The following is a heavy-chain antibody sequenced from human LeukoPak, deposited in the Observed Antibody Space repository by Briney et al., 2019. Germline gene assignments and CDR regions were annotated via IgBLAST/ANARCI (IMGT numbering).Heavy chain of an antibody. CDR2: ISAYNGNT. CDR3: ARAVYYDSSGYYYVPDFDY. D-gene: IGHD3-22*01. J-gene: IGHJ4*02. CDR1: GYTFTSYG. V-gene: IGHV1-18*01. Sequence: ASVKVCCKASGYTFTSYGISWVRQAPGQGLEWMGWISAYNGNTNYAQKLQGRVTMTTDTSTSTAYMELRSLRSDDTAVYYCARAVYYDSSGYYYVPDFDYWGQGTLVTVSS.